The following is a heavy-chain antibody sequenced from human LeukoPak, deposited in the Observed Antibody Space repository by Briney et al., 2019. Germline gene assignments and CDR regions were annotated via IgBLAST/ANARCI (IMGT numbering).Heavy chain of an antibody. CDR2: IYYSGST. V-gene: IGHV4-31*02. CDR1: Y. Sequence: YWIGWVRQMPGKGLEWIGYIYYSGSTYYNPSLKSRVTISVDTSKNQFSLKLSPVTAADTAVYYCARDLGEVRDAFDIWGQGTMVTVSS. J-gene: IGHJ3*02. D-gene: IGHD3-10*01. CDR3: ARDLGEVRDAFDI.